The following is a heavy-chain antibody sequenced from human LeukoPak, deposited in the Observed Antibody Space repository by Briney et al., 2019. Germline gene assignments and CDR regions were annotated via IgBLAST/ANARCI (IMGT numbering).Heavy chain of an antibody. D-gene: IGHD2-2*01. CDR3: ARVVVVPAAKAPYWYFDL. CDR2: ISAYNGNT. Sequence: ASVKVSCKASSYTFTSYGISWVRQAPGQGLEWMGWISAYNGNTNYAQKLQGRVTMTTDTSTSTAYMELRSLRSDDTAVYYCARVVVVPAAKAPYWYFDLWGRGTLVTVSS. V-gene: IGHV1-18*01. J-gene: IGHJ2*01. CDR1: SYTFTSYG.